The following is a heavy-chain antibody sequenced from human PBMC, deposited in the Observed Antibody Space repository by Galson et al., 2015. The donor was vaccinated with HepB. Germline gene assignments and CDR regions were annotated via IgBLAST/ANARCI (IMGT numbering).Heavy chain of an antibody. CDR2: IIPVFGKT. CDR1: GDIFNSFA. CDR3: GAMFQGQVVYYYMEV. J-gene: IGHJ6*03. D-gene: IGHD2-15*01. V-gene: IGHV1-69*13. Sequence: SVKVSCKASGDIFNSFAISWVRQAPGQGLEWMGGIIPVFGKTDYAQKFKGKITITADESTSTAYMEMSSLRPDDTAVYYCGAMFQGQVVYYYMEVWGTGTTVTVSS.